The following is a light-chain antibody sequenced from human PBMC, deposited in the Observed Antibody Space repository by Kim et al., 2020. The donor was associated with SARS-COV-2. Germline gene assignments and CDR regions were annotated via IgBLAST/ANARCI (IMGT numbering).Light chain of an antibody. CDR3: CSYAGSYTWV. J-gene: IGLJ3*02. CDR2: DVS. CDR1: SSDVGGYNY. Sequence: GQSVTISCTGTSSDVGGYNYVSWYQQHPGKAPKLMIYDVSKRPSGVPDRFSGSKSGNTASLIISGLQAEDEADYYCCSYAGSYTWVFGGGTQLTVL. V-gene: IGLV2-11*01.